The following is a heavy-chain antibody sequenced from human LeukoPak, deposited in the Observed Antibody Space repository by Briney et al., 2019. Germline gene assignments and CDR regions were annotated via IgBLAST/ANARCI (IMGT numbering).Heavy chain of an antibody. CDR1: GFTFSSYG. J-gene: IGHJ6*03. CDR2: IWYDGSNK. V-gene: IGHV3-33*01. Sequence: GGSLRLSCAASGFTFSSYGMHWVRQAPGKGLEWVAVIWYDGSNKYYADSVKGRFTISRDNSKNTLYLQMNSPRAEDTAVYYCARAAIAAAGGYYYYYMDVWGKGTTVTVSS. D-gene: IGHD6-13*01. CDR3: ARAAIAAAGGYYYYYMDV.